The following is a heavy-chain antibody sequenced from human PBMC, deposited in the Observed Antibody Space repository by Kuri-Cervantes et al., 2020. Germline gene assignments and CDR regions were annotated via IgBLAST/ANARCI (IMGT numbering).Heavy chain of an antibody. CDR2: IYSGGST. Sequence: ETLSLTCAASGFTVSSNYMSWVRQAPRKGLEWVSVIYSGGSTYYADSVKGRFTISRDNSKNTLYLQMNSLRAEDTAVYYCARAYYDFWSGYYGYYYGMDVWGQGTTVTVSS. D-gene: IGHD3-3*01. CDR3: ARAYYDFWSGYYGYYYGMDV. J-gene: IGHJ6*02. CDR1: GFTVSSNY. V-gene: IGHV3-53*01.